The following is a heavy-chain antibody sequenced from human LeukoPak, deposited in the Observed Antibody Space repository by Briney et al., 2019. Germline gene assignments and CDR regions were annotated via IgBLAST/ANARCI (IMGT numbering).Heavy chain of an antibody. CDR2: ISHDGSNR. CDR1: GFTFSSYG. J-gene: IGHJ4*02. Sequence: WGSLRLSCAASGFTFSSYGMHWVRQAPGKGLEWVAVISHDGSNRDYAESVKGRFTISRDNSMNTLHLQMNSLRAEDTAVYYCTKRVGRDLWLTDYWGQGTLVTVSS. CDR3: TKRVGRDLWLTDY. V-gene: IGHV3-30*18. D-gene: IGHD5-18*01.